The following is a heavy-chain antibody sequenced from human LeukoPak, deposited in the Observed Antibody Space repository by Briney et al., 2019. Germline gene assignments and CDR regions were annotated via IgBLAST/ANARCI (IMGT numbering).Heavy chain of an antibody. D-gene: IGHD6-19*01. CDR2: IVVGSGNT. V-gene: IGHV1-58*02. Sequence: SVKVSCKASGFTFTSSAMQWVRQARGQRLEWIGWIVVGSGNTNYAQKFQERVTITRDMSTSTAYMELSSLRSEDTAVHYCAAAEGYSSGWELDYWGQGTLVTVSS. CDR1: GFTFTSSA. J-gene: IGHJ4*02. CDR3: AAAEGYSSGWELDY.